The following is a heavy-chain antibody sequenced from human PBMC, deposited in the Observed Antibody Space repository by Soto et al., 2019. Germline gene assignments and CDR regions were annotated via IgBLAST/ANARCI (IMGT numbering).Heavy chain of an antibody. J-gene: IGHJ4*02. CDR2: INHSGST. CDR1: GGSFSGYY. CDR3: ARGGPHYYDSSGYSVYYFDY. Sequence: SETLSLTCAVYGGSFSGYYWSWIRQPPGKGLEWIGEINHSGSTNYNPSLKSRVTISVDTSKNQFSLKLSSVTAADTAVYYCARGGPHYYDSSGYSVYYFDYWGQGTLVTVS. D-gene: IGHD3-22*01. V-gene: IGHV4-34*01.